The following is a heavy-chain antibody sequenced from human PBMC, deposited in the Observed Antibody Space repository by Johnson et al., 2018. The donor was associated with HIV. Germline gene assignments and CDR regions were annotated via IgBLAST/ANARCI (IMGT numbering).Heavy chain of an antibody. CDR1: GFTFSSYD. CDR2: IGTAGDT. D-gene: IGHD4-17*01. V-gene: IGHV3-13*01. Sequence: VQLVESGGGLVQPGGSLRLSCAASGFTFSSYDMHWVRQATGKGLEWVSAIGTAGDTYYAAYVRGRLTISRENARNSLDLQMNSLRAGDTAVYYCARSERGTLTTVPDAFDIWGQGTMVTVSS. J-gene: IGHJ3*02. CDR3: ARSERGTLTTVPDAFDI.